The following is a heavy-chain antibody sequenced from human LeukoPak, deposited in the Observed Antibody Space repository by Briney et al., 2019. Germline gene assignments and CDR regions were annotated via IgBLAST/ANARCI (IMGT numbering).Heavy chain of an antibody. CDR2: IYTGGTI. CDR1: GLTVRNNY. D-gene: IGHD2-2*01. V-gene: IGHV3-66*01. J-gene: IGHJ4*02. Sequence: GGSLRLSCAASGLTVRNNYMSWVRQAPGKGLEWVSVIYTGGTIYYAESVRGRFTISRDNAKSSLYLQMNSLRAEDTAVYYCARNLPAADYWGQGTLVTVSS. CDR3: ARNLPAADY.